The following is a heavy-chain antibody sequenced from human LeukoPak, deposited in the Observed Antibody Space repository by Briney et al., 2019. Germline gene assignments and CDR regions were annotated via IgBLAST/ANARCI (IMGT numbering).Heavy chain of an antibody. CDR2: ISYDGSNK. Sequence: GRSLRLSCAASGFTFSSYGMHWVRQAPGKGLEWVAVISYDGSNKYYADSVKGRFTISRDNSKNTLYLQMNSLRAEDTAVYYCAKDWSLAVAGTADYWGQGTLVTVSS. V-gene: IGHV3-30*18. CDR3: AKDWSLAVAGTADY. D-gene: IGHD6-19*01. CDR1: GFTFSSYG. J-gene: IGHJ4*02.